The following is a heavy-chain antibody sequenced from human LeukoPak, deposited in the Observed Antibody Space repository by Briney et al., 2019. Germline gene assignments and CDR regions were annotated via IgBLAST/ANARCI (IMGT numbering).Heavy chain of an antibody. Sequence: GGSLRLSRAASGFTFSSYAMSWVRQAPGKGLEWVSSISYSGGNTYYADSVKGRFTISRGNSKNTLYLQMNSLRAEDTALYYCAKVGTTVTTYYYYYMDVWGKGTTVTVSS. CDR3: AKVGTTVTTYYYYYMDV. D-gene: IGHD4-17*01. J-gene: IGHJ6*03. V-gene: IGHV3-23*01. CDR1: GFTFSSYA. CDR2: ISYSGGNT.